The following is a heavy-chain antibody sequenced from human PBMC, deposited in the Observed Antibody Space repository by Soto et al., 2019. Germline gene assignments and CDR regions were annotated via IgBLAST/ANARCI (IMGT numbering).Heavy chain of an antibody. CDR2: ISSSTSTI. J-gene: IGHJ4*02. Sequence: EVQLVESGGGLVQPGGSLRLSCAASGFTFSSYSMNWVRQAPGKGLEWVSYISSSTSTIYYADSVKGRFTISRDNAKNSLVLQMSSLRAEDTAVYYCAREGTFGLLWFGENRGWGQGTLVTVSS. D-gene: IGHD3-10*01. V-gene: IGHV3-48*01. CDR3: AREGTFGLLWFGENRG. CDR1: GFTFSSYS.